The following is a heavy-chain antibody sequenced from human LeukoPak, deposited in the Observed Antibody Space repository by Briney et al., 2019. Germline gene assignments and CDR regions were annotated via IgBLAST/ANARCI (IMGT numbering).Heavy chain of an antibody. D-gene: IGHD2-15*01. J-gene: IGHJ3*01. CDR2: GYYSGST. CDR1: GGSISSSSYY. Sequence: SEILSLTCTVSGGSISSSSYYWGWIRQPPGKGLEWIGNGYYSGSTYYEPSLKSRVTISVDTSKNQFSLKLSSVTAADTAVYYCARRVVGGSTFDVWGQGTMVTVSS. V-gene: IGHV4-39*01. CDR3: ARRVVGGSTFDV.